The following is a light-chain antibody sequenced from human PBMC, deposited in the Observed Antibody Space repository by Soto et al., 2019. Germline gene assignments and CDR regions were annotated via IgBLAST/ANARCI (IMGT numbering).Light chain of an antibody. CDR1: SSDVGAYDC. CDR2: EVT. CDR3: VSYTTSGTLL. J-gene: IGLJ7*01. V-gene: IGLV2-14*01. Sequence: QSALTQPASVSGSPGQSITISCTGTSSDVGAYDCVSWYQQHPDKAPKLMISEVTNRPSGVSNRFSGSKSGNTASLTISGLQAEDEADYYCVSYTTSGTLLFGGGTQLTVL.